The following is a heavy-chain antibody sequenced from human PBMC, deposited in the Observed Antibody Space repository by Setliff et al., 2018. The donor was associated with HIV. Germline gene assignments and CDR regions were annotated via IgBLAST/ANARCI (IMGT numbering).Heavy chain of an antibody. CDR3: ARQPGRAAMGRENYYYYYMDV. Sequence: PGESLKISCTGSGYSFTNYWIGLVRQMPGKGLEWMGIIFPGDSDTRYSPSFQGQVTISADTSISTAYLQWRSLKASDTAMYYCARQPGRAAMGRENYYYYYMDVWGKGTTVTVSS. CDR1: GYSFTNYW. V-gene: IGHV5-51*01. J-gene: IGHJ6*03. CDR2: IFPGDSDT. D-gene: IGHD2-2*01.